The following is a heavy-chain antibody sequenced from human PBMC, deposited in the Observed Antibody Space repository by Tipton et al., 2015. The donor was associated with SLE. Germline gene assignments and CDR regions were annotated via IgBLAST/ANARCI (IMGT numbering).Heavy chain of an antibody. D-gene: IGHD1-26*01. Sequence: TLSLTCTVSGGSISSYYWGWIRQPQPPGKGLEWIGSIFYSGSTYYNPSLKSRVTMSVDTSKNQFSLKLTSVTAADTAVYYCARDAYKRKGATAGDYMDVWGKGTTVTVSS. V-gene: IGHV4-39*07. CDR2: IFYSGST. CDR3: ARDAYKRKGATAGDYMDV. CDR1: GGSISSYY. J-gene: IGHJ6*03.